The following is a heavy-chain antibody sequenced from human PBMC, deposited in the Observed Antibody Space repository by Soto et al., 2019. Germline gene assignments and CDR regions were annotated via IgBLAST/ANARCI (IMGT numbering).Heavy chain of an antibody. Sequence: GGSLRLSCAASGFTFSSYAMSWVRQAPGKGLEWVSGISGSGGSTYYANSVRGRFTISRDNSKNTLYLQMNSLRAEDTAVYYCAKRALEWQYCKSTSCYPFDYWGQGTLVTVSS. CDR3: AKRALEWQYCKSTSCYPFDY. D-gene: IGHD2-2*01. CDR2: ISGSGGST. V-gene: IGHV3-23*01. J-gene: IGHJ4*02. CDR1: GFTFSSYA.